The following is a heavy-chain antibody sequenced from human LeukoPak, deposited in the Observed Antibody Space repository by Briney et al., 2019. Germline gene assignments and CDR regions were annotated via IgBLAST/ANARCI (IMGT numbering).Heavy chain of an antibody. CDR2: ISSSSTTT. CDR1: GFTFSSYS. J-gene: IGHJ3*02. Sequence: GGSLRLSCAASGFTFSSYSMNWVRQAPGKGLEWVSYISSSSTTTYYADSVKGRFTISRDHAKNSLYLQMNSLRVEDTAVYYCARTYDFGRGPPGDAFDNWGPGTLVTVSS. V-gene: IGHV3-48*04. CDR3: ARTYDFGRGPPGDAFDN. D-gene: IGHD3-3*01.